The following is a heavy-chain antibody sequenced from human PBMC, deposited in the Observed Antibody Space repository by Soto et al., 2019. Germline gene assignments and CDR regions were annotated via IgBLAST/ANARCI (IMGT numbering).Heavy chain of an antibody. CDR1: AGSISNYH. CDR2: IFYTGKT. Sequence: SETLSLTCSVSAGSISNYHWSWIRQPPGKGLEWIGYIFYTGKTNYNPSLKSRVTISLDTSKNQFSLRLESVTAADTAVYYCARVLEVAGGFDPWGQGTLVTVSS. D-gene: IGHD2-15*01. V-gene: IGHV4-59*01. CDR3: ARVLEVAGGFDP. J-gene: IGHJ5*02.